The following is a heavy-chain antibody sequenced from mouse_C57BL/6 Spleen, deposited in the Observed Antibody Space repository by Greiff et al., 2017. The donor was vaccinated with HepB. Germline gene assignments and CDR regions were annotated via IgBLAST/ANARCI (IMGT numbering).Heavy chain of an antibody. CDR3: ARNYGSRGDY. J-gene: IGHJ2*01. CDR1: GFTFSDYG. V-gene: IGHV5-17*01. CDR2: ISSGSSTI. D-gene: IGHD1-1*01. Sequence: EVKVVESGGGLVKPGGSLKLSCAASGFTFSDYGMHWVRQAPEKGLEWVAYISSGSSTIYYADTVKGRFTISRDNAKNTLFLQMTSLRSEDTAMYYCARNYGSRGDYWGQGTTLTVSS.